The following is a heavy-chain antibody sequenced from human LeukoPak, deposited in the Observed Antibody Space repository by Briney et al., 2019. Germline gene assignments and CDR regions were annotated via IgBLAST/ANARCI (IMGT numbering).Heavy chain of an antibody. J-gene: IGHJ6*03. Sequence: GGALRLSCAASGFTFSSYSMNWVRQAPGKGLEWVSYISSSSSTIYYADSVKGRFTISRDNAKNSLYLQMNSLRDEDTAVYYCARANDYSNYYYYYMDVWGKGTTVTVSS. V-gene: IGHV3-48*02. CDR1: GFTFSSYS. CDR2: ISSSSSTI. D-gene: IGHD4-11*01. CDR3: ARANDYSNYYYYYMDV.